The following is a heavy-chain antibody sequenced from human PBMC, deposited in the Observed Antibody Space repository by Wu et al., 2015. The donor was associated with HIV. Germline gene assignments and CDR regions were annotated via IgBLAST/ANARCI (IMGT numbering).Heavy chain of an antibody. CDR3: ARQLIGYCTNGVCYTYYMDV. CDR1: GYTFTSYG. Sequence: QVQLVQSGAEVNEAWGSVKVSCKASGYTFTSYGISWVRQAPGQGLEWMGWISAYNGNTNYAQKLQGRVTMTTDTSTSTAYMELRSLRSDDTAVYYCARQLIGYCTNGVCYTYYMDVWGKGTTVTVSS. V-gene: IGHV1-18*01. CDR2: ISAYNGNT. J-gene: IGHJ6*03. D-gene: IGHD2-8*01.